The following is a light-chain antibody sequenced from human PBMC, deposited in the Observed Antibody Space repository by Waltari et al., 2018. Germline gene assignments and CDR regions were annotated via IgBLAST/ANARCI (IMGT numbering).Light chain of an antibody. CDR1: SGVIVSHTI. CDR3: CSYAGSSTLDVV. CDR2: EFR. J-gene: IGLJ2*01. Sequence: QSALTQPAPVSGLPEQSITISCTGTSGVIVSHTIVSWYPQHPGKAPKHMIYEFRKRPSRVSNLLSDSKAGNRASLTTTGLQAEDEADYYCCSYAGSSTLDVVFGGGTKLTVL. V-gene: IGLV2-23*02.